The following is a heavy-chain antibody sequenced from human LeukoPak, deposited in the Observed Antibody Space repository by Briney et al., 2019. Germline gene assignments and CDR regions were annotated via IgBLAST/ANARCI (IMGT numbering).Heavy chain of an antibody. CDR2: IYYSGST. V-gene: IGHV4-39*07. D-gene: IGHD1-26*01. J-gene: IGHJ3*02. Sequence: SETLSLTCTVSGGSISSRPYSWGWIRQPPGKGLEWIGSIYYSGSTYYNPSLKSRVTISVDTSKNQFSLKLSSVTAADTAVYYCARVGGIDEVDAFDIWGQGTMVTVSS. CDR1: GGSISSRPYS. CDR3: ARVGGIDEVDAFDI.